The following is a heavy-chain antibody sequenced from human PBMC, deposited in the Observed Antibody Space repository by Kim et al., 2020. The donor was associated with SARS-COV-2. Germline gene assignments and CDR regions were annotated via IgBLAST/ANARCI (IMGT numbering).Heavy chain of an antibody. CDR3: ARGQGYCSGGSCYSAPYFDY. J-gene: IGHJ4*02. Sequence: SETPSLTCAVYGGSFSGYYWSWIRQPPGKGLEWIGEINHSGSTNYNPSLKSRVTISVDTSKNQFSLKLSSVTAADTAVYYCARGQGYCSGGSCYSAPYFDYWGQGTLVTVSS. CDR1: GGSFSGYY. V-gene: IGHV4-34*01. CDR2: INHSGST. D-gene: IGHD2-15*01.